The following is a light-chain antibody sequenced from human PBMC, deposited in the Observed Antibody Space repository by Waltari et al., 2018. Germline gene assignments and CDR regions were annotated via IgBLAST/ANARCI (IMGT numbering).Light chain of an antibody. CDR2: GAS. CDR3: QQYHNWPPLT. CDR1: QSITSN. V-gene: IGKV3D-15*01. Sequence: EIVMTQSPATLSVSPGERAILSCRASQSITSNLAWYQQKPGQAPSLLIYGASTRATYIPGRFSGSGSGTEFNLTISSLQSEDFAVYYCQQYHNWPPLTFGGGTKVEIK. J-gene: IGKJ4*01.